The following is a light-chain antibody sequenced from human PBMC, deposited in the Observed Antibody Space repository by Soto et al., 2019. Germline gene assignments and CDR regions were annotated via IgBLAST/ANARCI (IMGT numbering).Light chain of an antibody. V-gene: IGKV1-39*01. CDR2: GAS. J-gene: IGKJ4*01. CDR1: QNIDIL. CDR3: QQSYSAPPLT. Sequence: EIQLTQAPSSVSESVGDGVTITFRASQNIDILLNWYHQKPGRAPNLLIYGASTLQKGIPSRFSGSGSGTDFSLTISSLQPEDFGTYYCQQSYSAPPLTFGGGTKVDIK.